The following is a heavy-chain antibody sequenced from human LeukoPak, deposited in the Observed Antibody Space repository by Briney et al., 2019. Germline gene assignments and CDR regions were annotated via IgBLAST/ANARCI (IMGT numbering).Heavy chain of an antibody. CDR2: IHDSGST. J-gene: IGHJ5*02. V-gene: IGHV4-30-4*07. CDR1: GSSITSGGYS. D-gene: IGHD6-13*01. Sequence: SETLSFTCAVSGSSITSGGYSWSWIRQTPGKGLEWIAYIHDSGSTYYNPSLKSRISISIDTSKNQFSLNLNSVTAADTAVYYCARVVAAAGNNWFDPWGQGTLVTVSS. CDR3: ARVVAAAGNNWFDP.